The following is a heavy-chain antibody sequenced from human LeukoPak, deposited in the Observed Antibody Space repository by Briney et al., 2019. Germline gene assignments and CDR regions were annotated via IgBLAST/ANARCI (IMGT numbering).Heavy chain of an antibody. CDR1: GGSISSGSYY. Sequence: SQTLSLTCTVSGGSISSGSYYWSWIRQPPGKGLEWIGYIYYSGSTNYNPSLKSRVTISVDTSKNQFSLKLSSVTAADTAVYYCARVGSSWYYFDYWGQGTLVTVSS. J-gene: IGHJ4*02. CDR2: IYYSGST. V-gene: IGHV4-61*01. D-gene: IGHD6-13*01. CDR3: ARVGSSWYYFDY.